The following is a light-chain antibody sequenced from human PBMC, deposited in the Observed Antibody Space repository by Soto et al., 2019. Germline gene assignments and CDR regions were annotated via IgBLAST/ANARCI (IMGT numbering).Light chain of an antibody. J-gene: IGLJ1*01. V-gene: IGLV2-14*01. CDR2: EVS. CDR1: SSDIGAYNY. Sequence: QSALTQPASVSGSPGQSITISCTGTSSDIGAYNYVSWYQHHPGKAPKLMIYEVSNRPSGVSSRFSGSKSGNTASLTISGLQAEDEADYYCCSYASNNRGVFRTGTKLTVL. CDR3: CSYASNNRGV.